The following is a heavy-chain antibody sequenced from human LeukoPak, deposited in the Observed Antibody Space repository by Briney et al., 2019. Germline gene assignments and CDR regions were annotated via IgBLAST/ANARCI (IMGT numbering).Heavy chain of an antibody. D-gene: IGHD6-13*01. J-gene: IGHJ4*02. V-gene: IGHV4-59*12. Sequence: SETLSLTCTVSGGSISSYYWSWIRQPPGMGLEWIRYIYYSGSTNYNPSLKSRVTISVDTSKNQFSLKLSSVTAADTAMYYCARIVAATREFDYWGQGTLVTVSS. CDR3: ARIVAATREFDY. CDR1: GGSISSYY. CDR2: IYYSGST.